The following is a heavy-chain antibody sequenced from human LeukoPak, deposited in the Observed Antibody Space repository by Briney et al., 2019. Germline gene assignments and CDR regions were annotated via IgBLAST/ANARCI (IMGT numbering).Heavy chain of an antibody. Sequence: GASVKVSCKASGRTFSSYAISWVRQAPGQGLEWMGRIIPILGIANYAQKFQGRVTITADKSTSTAYMELSSLRSEDTAVYYCARDLGGMARITLDYWGQGTLVTVSS. CDR2: IIPILGIA. CDR1: GRTFSSYA. J-gene: IGHJ4*02. CDR3: ARDLGGMARITLDY. V-gene: IGHV1-69*04. D-gene: IGHD5-24*01.